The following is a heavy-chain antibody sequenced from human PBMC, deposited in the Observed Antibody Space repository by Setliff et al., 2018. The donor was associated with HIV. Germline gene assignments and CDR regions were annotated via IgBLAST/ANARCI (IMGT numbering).Heavy chain of an antibody. Sequence: KPSETLSLTCTVSGGSISSGGYYWSWIRQHPGKGLEWIGYIHQGGSTYYNPALKSRVTISVDTSENQLYLKLSSVTAADTAVYYCAKYAYSEEVGVSWFDPWGPGILVTVSS. J-gene: IGHJ5*02. CDR2: IHQGGST. V-gene: IGHV4-31*03. CDR3: AKYAYSEEVGVSWFDP. D-gene: IGHD2-8*01. CDR1: GGSISSGGYY.